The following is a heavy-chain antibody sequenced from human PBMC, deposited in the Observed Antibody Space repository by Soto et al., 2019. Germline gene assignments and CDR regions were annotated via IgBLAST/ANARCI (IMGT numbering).Heavy chain of an antibody. V-gene: IGHV1-2*04. CDR3: ARARITMVRGVMSGSFDP. CDR1: GYTFTGYY. CDR2: INPNSGGT. D-gene: IGHD3-10*01. J-gene: IGHJ5*02. Sequence: GASVKVSCKASGYTFTGYYMHWVRQAPGQGLEWMGWINPNSGGTNYAQKFQGWVTMTRDTSISTAYMELSRLRSDDTAVYYCARARITMVRGVMSGSFDPWGQGTLVTVSS.